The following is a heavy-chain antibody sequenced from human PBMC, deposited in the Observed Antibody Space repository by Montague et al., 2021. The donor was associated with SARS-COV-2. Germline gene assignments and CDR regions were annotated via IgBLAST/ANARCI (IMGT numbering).Heavy chain of an antibody. CDR1: GVTVSSNY. J-gene: IGHJ6*02. CDR3: ARDLQAYGMDV. CDR2: IYSGGST. Sequence: SLRLSCAASGVTVSSNYMSWVRQAPGKGLEWVSVIYSGGSTFYAGSVKGRFTISRDNSKNTLYLQMNSLRAEDTAVYYCARDLQAYGMDVWGQGTTVTVSS. V-gene: IGHV3-66*02. D-gene: IGHD4-11*01.